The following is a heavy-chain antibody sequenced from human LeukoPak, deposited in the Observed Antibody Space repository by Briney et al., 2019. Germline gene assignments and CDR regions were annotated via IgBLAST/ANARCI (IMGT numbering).Heavy chain of an antibody. CDR1: GYTFTSFG. Sequence: ASVKVSCKASGYTFTSFGIIWVRQAPGQGLEWMGWISAYNGNTNYAQKVQGRITMTTDRSTSTAYMELRSLRPGDTAVYYCARDNLGSDYWGQGTLVTVS. V-gene: IGHV1-18*01. D-gene: IGHD7-27*01. CDR3: ARDNLGSDY. CDR2: ISAYNGNT. J-gene: IGHJ4*02.